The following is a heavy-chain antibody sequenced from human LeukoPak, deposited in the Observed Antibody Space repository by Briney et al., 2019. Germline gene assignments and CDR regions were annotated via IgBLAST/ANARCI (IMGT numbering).Heavy chain of an antibody. CDR1: EFTFSRFA. CDR3: AKHLGSHSFLFYYMDV. J-gene: IGHJ6*03. CDR2: LSGSGGAT. Sequence: GGSLRLSCEASEFTFSRFAMSGSRQPPGTGLEWVSTLSGSGGATYYADSVKGRFTTSRDKSKDTLYLQMDNLRADDTAVYYCAKHLGSHSFLFYYMDVWGKGTSVIVSS. V-gene: IGHV3-23*01. D-gene: IGHD2-21*01.